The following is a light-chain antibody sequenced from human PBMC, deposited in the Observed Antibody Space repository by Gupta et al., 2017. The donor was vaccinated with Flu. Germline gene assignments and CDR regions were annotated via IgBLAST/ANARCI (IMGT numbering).Light chain of an antibody. V-gene: IGLV1-51*02. CDR2: ENN. J-gene: IGLJ3*02. Sequence: QSLFPQPRSVSGPPGQHVLIPCSRVSSIFGCNYVSWYQQLPRTAPKLLIYENNKRPSGIPDRFSGSKSCTSATLDTTGLQTGDEADYYCGTWDSTLSAGGLFGGGTKLTVL. CDR3: GTWDSTLSAGGL. CDR1: SSIFGCNY.